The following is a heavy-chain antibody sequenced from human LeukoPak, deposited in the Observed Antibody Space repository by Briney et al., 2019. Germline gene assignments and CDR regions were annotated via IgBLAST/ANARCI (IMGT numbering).Heavy chain of an antibody. CDR3: ARADGDY. CDR1: GGSLSGYY. D-gene: IGHD5-24*01. CDR2: INHSGST. V-gene: IGHV4-34*01. J-gene: IGHJ4*02. Sequence: SETLSLTCAVYGGSLSGYYWSWIRQPPGKGLEWIGEINHSGSTNYNPSLKSRVTISVGTSKNQFSLKLSSVTAADTAVYYCARADGDYWGQGTLVTVSS.